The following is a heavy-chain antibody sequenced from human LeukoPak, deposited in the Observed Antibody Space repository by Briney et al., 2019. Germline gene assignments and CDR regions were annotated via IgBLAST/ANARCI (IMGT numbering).Heavy chain of an antibody. J-gene: IGHJ5*02. CDR3: AREEGSGSYYNSNWFDP. CDR1: GGSISSSSYY. Sequence: PSETLSLTCTVSGGSISSSSYYWGWIRQPPGKGLEWIGSIYYSGSTYYNPSLKSRVTISVDTSKNQFSLKLSSVTAADTAVYYCAREEGSGSYYNSNWFDPWGQGTLVTVSS. D-gene: IGHD3-10*01. CDR2: IYYSGST. V-gene: IGHV4-39*02.